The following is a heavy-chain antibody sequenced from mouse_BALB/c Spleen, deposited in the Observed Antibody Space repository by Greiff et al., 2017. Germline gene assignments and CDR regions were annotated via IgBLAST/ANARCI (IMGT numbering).Heavy chain of an antibody. J-gene: IGHJ2*01. Sequence: QVHVKQSGAELARPGASVKLSCKASGYTFTSYWMQWVKQRPGQGLEWIGAIYPGDGDTRYTRKFKGKATLTADKSSSTAYMQLSSLASEDSAVYYCARFYGDYFDYWGQGTTLTVSS. D-gene: IGHD1-2*01. CDR3: ARFYGDYFDY. CDR2: IYPGDGDT. V-gene: IGHV1-87*01. CDR1: GYTFTSYW.